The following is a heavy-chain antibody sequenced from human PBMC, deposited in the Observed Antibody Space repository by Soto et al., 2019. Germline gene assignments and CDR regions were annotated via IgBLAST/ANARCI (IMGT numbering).Heavy chain of an antibody. Sequence: QVQLQESGPGLVKPSQTLSLTCTVSGGSISSGGYYWSWIRQHPGKGLELIGYIYYSGSTYYNPSLKSRVTISVDTSKNQFSLKLSSVTAADTAVYYCAREGVRVRGVPNAFDIWGQGTMVTVSS. CDR2: IYYSGST. J-gene: IGHJ3*02. CDR3: AREGVRVRGVPNAFDI. D-gene: IGHD3-10*01. CDR1: GGSISSGGYY. V-gene: IGHV4-31*03.